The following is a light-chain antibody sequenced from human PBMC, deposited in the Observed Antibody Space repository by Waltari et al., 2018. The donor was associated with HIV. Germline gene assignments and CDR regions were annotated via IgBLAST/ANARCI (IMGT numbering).Light chain of an antibody. CDR1: SGSLPSHY. V-gene: IGLV6-57*01. CDR2: EDN. J-gene: IGLJ2*01. Sequence: NFMLTQPHSVSASPGKTVTISCPRSSGSLPSHYVQRYHQPPGSSPTTVSYEDNQRPSGVPDRFSGSIDSSSNSASLTISGLKTEDEADYYCQSYDSRNHVVFGGGTKLTVL. CDR3: QSYDSRNHVV.